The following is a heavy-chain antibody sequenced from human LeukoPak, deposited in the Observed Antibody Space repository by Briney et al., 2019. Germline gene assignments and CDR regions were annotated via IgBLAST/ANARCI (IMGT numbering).Heavy chain of an antibody. V-gene: IGHV3-15*07. J-gene: IGHJ6*02. CDR2: IKSKTDGGTT. CDR3: TTVLLHYYYYGMDV. Sequence: GGSLRLSCAAPGFTFSNAWMNWVRQAPGKGLEWVGRIKSKTDGGTTGYAAPVKGRFTISRDDSKNTLYLQMNSLKTEDTAVYYCTTVLLHYYYYGMDVWGQGTTVTVSS. D-gene: IGHD2/OR15-2a*01. CDR1: GFTFSNAW.